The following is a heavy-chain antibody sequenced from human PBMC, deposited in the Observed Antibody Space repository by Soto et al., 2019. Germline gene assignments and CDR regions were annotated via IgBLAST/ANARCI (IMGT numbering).Heavy chain of an antibody. D-gene: IGHD1-20*01. CDR3: TSGLVPITY. J-gene: IGHJ4*02. CDR1: GFTINNNY. V-gene: IGHV3-53*01. Sequence: AGGSLRLSCAASGFTINNNYMTWVRQAPGKGLEWVSVLYRNGSAYYSDSVRGRFSTSRDNSKNTLYLQMGRLRAEDTAVYFCTSGLVPITYWGQGTLVTVSS. CDR2: LYRNGSA.